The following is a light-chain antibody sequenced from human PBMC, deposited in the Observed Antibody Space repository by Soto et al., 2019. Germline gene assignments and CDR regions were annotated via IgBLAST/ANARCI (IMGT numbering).Light chain of an antibody. Sequence: EIVMTQSPATLPVSPGERATLSCRASQSVNSNLAWYRQKPGQAPRLLISDASTRATGVPARFSGSGSGTEFTLTINSLQSEDSGIYYCQQYNFWPPLTFGGGTKVEI. J-gene: IGKJ4*01. CDR1: QSVNSN. V-gene: IGKV3-15*01. CDR3: QQYNFWPPLT. CDR2: DAS.